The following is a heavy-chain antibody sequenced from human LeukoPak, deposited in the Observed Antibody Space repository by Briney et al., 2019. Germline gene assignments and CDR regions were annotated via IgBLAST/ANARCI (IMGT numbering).Heavy chain of an antibody. CDR2: IGSSGSII. Sequence: GGSLRLSCAASGFTFSDYYMTWIRQAPGKGLEWVSYIGSSGSIIHYADSVKGRFTISRDNAKSSLYLQMSTLRAEDTAVYYCARVRSSGSPLDYWGQGTLVTVSS. CDR1: GFTFSDYY. D-gene: IGHD3-22*01. J-gene: IGHJ4*02. CDR3: ARVRSSGSPLDY. V-gene: IGHV3-11*01.